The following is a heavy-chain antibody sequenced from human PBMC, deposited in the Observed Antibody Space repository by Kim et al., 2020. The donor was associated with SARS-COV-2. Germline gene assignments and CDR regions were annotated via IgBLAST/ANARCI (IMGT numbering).Heavy chain of an antibody. D-gene: IGHD6-13*01. CDR3: ARGVFPGIAAAAVDY. J-gene: IGHJ4*02. CDR1: GGTFSSYA. Sequence: SVKVSCKASGGTFSSYAISWVRQAPGQGLEWMGGIIPIFGTANYAQKFQGRVTITADESTSTAYMELSSLRSEDTAVYYCARGVFPGIAAAAVDYWGQGTLVTVSS. CDR2: IIPIFGTA. V-gene: IGHV1-69*13.